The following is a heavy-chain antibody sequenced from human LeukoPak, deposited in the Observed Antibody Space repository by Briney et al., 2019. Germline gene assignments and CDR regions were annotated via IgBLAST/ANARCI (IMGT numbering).Heavy chain of an antibody. J-gene: IGHJ4*02. V-gene: IGHV3-7*01. CDR2: IQQDGSEK. Sequence: GGSLRLSCVASGFTFSSYTLSRVRQGPGKGLEWVANIQQDGSEKYYVDSVKGRFTISRDNAKNSLYLQMNSLRAEDTAVYYCARDAPVVLDYWGQGTLVTVSS. CDR3: ARDAPVVLDY. CDR1: GFTFSSYT. D-gene: IGHD2-2*01.